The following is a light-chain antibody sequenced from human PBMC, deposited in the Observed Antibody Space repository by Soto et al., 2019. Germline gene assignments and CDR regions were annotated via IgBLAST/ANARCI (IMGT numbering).Light chain of an antibody. Sequence: EIVLTQSPATLSLSPGERATLSCRASQSVSRYLAWYQQKPGQAPRLLIYDASNRATGIPARFSGSGSGTDFTLTISSLEAEDFAVYCCQQRSNWPLTFGGGTKVEIK. CDR1: QSVSRY. J-gene: IGKJ4*01. V-gene: IGKV3-11*01. CDR3: QQRSNWPLT. CDR2: DAS.